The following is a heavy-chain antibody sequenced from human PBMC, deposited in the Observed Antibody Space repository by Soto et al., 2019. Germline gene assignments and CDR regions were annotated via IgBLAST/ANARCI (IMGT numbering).Heavy chain of an antibody. J-gene: IGHJ6*02. V-gene: IGHV4-39*02. D-gene: IGHD1-1*01. Sequence: SETLSLTCTVSGGSISSSSYYWGWIRQPPGKGLEWIGSIYYSGSTYYNPSLKSRVTISVDTSKNQFSLKLSSVTAADTAVYYCARDNWNDPSYYYYGMDVWGQGTTVT. CDR1: GGSISSSSYY. CDR3: ARDNWNDPSYYYYGMDV. CDR2: IYYSGST.